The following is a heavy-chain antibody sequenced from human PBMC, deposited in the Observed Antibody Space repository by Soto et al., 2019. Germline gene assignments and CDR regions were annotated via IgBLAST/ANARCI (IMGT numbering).Heavy chain of an antibody. Sequence: QVQLVQSGAEVKKPGSSVKVSCKAPGDTFSTYTITWVRQAPGQGLEWMGGVTPRSATSNYAQKFEGRVTITADESTSTVYMELSSLTSEDTAVYYCAREGLVLVPSTVNSDYYYYAMDVWGQGTTVTVSS. V-gene: IGHV1-69*12. D-gene: IGHD2-2*01. CDR1: GDTFSTYT. CDR3: AREGLVLVPSTVNSDYYYYAMDV. CDR2: VTPRSATS. J-gene: IGHJ6*02.